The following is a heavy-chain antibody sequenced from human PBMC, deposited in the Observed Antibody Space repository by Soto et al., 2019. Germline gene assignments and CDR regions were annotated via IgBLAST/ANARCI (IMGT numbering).Heavy chain of an antibody. V-gene: IGHV1-3*01. D-gene: IGHD5-18*01. CDR2: INAGNGNT. CDR3: ARQPYGAYRYFFNH. Sequence: GASVKVSCKASGYTLTSYSMHWVRQAPGQRLEWMAWINAGNGNTKYSQRFQGRLTITRETSASTIYMELTAADTAMYYCARQPYGAYRYFFNHWGQGTPVTVSS. J-gene: IGHJ4*02. CDR1: GYTLTSYS.